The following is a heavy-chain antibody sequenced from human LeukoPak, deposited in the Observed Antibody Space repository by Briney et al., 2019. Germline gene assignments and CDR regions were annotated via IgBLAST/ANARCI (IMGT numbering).Heavy chain of an antibody. CDR2: IYPGDSDT. V-gene: IGHV5-51*01. CDR3: ASPIQYSSGWYEFDY. D-gene: IGHD6-19*01. J-gene: IGHJ4*02. Sequence: GGSLKISCKASGYRFTNYWIGWVRQMPGKGLEWMGIIYPGDSDTRYSPSFQGQVTISADKSISTAYLQWSSLKASDTAMYYCASPIQYSSGWYEFDYWGQGTLVTVSS. CDR1: GYRFTNYW.